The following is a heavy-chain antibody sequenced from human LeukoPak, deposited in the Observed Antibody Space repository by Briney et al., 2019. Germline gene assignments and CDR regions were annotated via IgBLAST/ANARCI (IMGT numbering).Heavy chain of an antibody. CDR2: IKSDGTTT. J-gene: IGHJ3*02. Sequence: GGSLRLSCAASGFTFSSHWMHWVRQVPGKGLVWVSHIKSDGTTTSYADSVKGRFTISRDNAKSTLYLQMNSLRAEDMAVYYCARGSDWGPRSALDIWGQGTMVTVSS. V-gene: IGHV3-74*01. CDR1: GFTFSSHW. CDR3: ARGSDWGPRSALDI. D-gene: IGHD7-27*01.